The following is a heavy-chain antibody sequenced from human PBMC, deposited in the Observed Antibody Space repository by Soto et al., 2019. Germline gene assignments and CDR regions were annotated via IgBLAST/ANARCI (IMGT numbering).Heavy chain of an antibody. CDR2: IYYSGST. CDR1: GGSISSGGYY. V-gene: IGHV4-31*03. D-gene: IGHD2-15*01. J-gene: IGHJ5*02. CDR3: ARVRYCSGGSCYPRFDP. Sequence: QVQLQESGPGLVKPSQTLSLTCTVSGGSISSGGYYWSWIRQHPGKGLEWIGYIYYSGSTYYNPSLRSRVTISVDTSKNQFSLKLSSVTAADTAVYYCARVRYCSGGSCYPRFDPWGQGTLVTVSS.